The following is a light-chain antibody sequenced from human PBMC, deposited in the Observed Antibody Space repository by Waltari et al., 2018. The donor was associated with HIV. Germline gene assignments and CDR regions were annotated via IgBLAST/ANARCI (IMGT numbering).Light chain of an antibody. V-gene: IGKV2-24*01. J-gene: IGKJ2*01. CDR3: MQATQFPYT. Sequence: DIVMTQTPLSSPVTLGQPASISCRSSQSLVHGDGNTDLSWLQHRPGQPPRLLIFMISDRFSGIPDRFSGSGAGTDFTLKISRVEAEDVGVYYCMQATQFPYTFGQGTKLEIK. CDR1: QSLVHGDGNTD. CDR2: MIS.